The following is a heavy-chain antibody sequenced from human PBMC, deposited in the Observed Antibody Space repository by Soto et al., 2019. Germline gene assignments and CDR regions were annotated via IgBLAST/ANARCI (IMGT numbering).Heavy chain of an antibody. CDR2: IAYDGRNK. V-gene: IGHV3-30*04. D-gene: IGHD1-1*01. J-gene: IGHJ4*02. CDR1: GFTFSSYA. Sequence: GGSLRLSCAASGFTFSSYAMHWVRQAPGKGLEWVAVIAYDGRNKYYADSVKGRFTISRDNSKNTLYLQMNSLRIEDTAVYYCARELESVFDYWGQGTLVTVSS. CDR3: ARELESVFDY.